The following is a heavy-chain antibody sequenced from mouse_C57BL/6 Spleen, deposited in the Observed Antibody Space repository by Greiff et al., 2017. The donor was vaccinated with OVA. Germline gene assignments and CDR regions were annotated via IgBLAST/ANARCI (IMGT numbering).Heavy chain of an antibody. CDR1: GYTFTDYN. CDR2: INPNNGGT. V-gene: IGHV1-22*01. Sequence: EVKLMESGPELVKPGASVKMSCKASGYTFTDYNMHWVKQSHGKSLEWIGYINPNNGGTSYNQKFKGKATLTVNKSSSTAYMELRSLTSEESAVYYCARYDYYGSSLCAMDYWGQGTSVTVSS. CDR3: ARYDYYGSSLCAMDY. D-gene: IGHD1-1*01. J-gene: IGHJ4*01.